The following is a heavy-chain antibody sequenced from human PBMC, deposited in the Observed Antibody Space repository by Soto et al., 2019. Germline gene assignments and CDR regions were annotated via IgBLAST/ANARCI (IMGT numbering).Heavy chain of an antibody. CDR3: ARKVPGSTTRPDYWYFDL. V-gene: IGHV3-23*01. CDR1: GFTFISYA. D-gene: IGHD3-10*01. Sequence: EVQLLESGGGLVQPGGSLRLSCAASGFTFISYAMNWVRQAPGKGLQWVSAISGGGDATFYADSVKGRFTISRDNSRNTVTLQVSRLGADDTAVYYCARKVPGSTTRPDYWYFDLWGRGTLVTVSS. J-gene: IGHJ2*01. CDR2: ISGGGDAT.